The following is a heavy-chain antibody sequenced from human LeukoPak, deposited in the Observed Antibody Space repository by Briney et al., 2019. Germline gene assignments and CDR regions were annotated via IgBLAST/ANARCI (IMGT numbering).Heavy chain of an antibody. CDR2: INHSGST. CDR1: GGSFSGYH. Sequence: SETLSLTCAVYGGSFSGYHWSWIRQPPGKGLEWIGEINHSGSTNYNPSLKSRVTISVDTSKNQFSLKLSSVTAADTAVYYCARNRHYSSSCKRWCWFDPWGQGTLVTVSS. D-gene: IGHD6-13*01. J-gene: IGHJ5*02. V-gene: IGHV4-34*01. CDR3: ARNRHYSSSCKRWCWFDP.